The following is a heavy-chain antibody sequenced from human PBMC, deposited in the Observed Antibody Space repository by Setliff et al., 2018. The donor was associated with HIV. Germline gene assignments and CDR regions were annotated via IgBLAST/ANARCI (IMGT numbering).Heavy chain of an antibody. J-gene: IGHJ6*03. CDR3: ARGLQRKNCLHSYYYYMDI. CDR1: GGSISGYY. Sequence: PSETLSLTCAVSGGSISGYYWNWIRQSAGKGLEWIGRIYTSGSTKYNPSFESRVTLSVDTSKNQVSLKVNYVTAADTALYFCARGLQRKNCLHSYYYYMDIWGKGTTVTVSS. D-gene: IGHD6-25*01. V-gene: IGHV4-4*07. CDR2: IYTSGST.